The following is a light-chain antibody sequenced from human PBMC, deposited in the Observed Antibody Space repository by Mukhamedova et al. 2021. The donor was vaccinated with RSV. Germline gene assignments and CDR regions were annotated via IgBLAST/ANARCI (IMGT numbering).Light chain of an antibody. J-gene: IGKJ1*01. CDR1: QSVSSSY. CDR3: QQYGSSSWT. V-gene: IGKV3-20*01. CDR2: GAS. Sequence: GERATLSCRASQSVSSSYLAWNQQKPGQAPRLLIYGASSRATGIPDRFSGSGSGTDFTLTISRLEPEDFAVYYCQQYGSSSWTFG.